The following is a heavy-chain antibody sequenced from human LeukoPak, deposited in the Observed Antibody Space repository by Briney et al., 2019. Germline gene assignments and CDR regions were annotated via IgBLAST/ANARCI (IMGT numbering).Heavy chain of an antibody. V-gene: IGHV3-48*03. D-gene: IGHD5-12*01. CDR3: VKGRGGYVKYKTFDY. Sequence: GGSLRLSCTASGFTFSTYEMNWVRQAPGKGLEWVSYISSSGATIYYTDSVKGRFTVSKDNAKNTLFLQMNNLRGEDTAVYYCVKGRGGYVKYKTFDYWGQGTLVTVSS. CDR2: ISSSGATI. CDR1: GFTFSTYE. J-gene: IGHJ4*02.